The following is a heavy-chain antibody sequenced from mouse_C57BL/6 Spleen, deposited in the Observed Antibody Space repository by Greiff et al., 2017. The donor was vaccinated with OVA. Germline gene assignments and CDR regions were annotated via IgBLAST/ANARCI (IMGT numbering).Heavy chain of an antibody. J-gene: IGHJ1*03. Sequence: VQLQQSGPELVKPGASVKISCKASGYTFTDYYINWVKQRPGQGLEWIGWIFPGSGSTYYNEKFKGKATLTVDKSSSTAYMSLSSLPSEDSSVYVCARYYGILGFDVWGTGTTVTVSS. CDR2: IFPGSGST. V-gene: IGHV1-75*01. CDR3: ARYYGILGFDV. D-gene: IGHD1-1*01. CDR1: GYTFTDYY.